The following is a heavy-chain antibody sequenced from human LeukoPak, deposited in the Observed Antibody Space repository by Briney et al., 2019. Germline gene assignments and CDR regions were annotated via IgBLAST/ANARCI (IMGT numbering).Heavy chain of an antibody. Sequence: GGSLRLSCAASGFTFSSYAMSWVRQAPGKGLEWVSAIGGSGSTTYYADSVKGQFTISRDNSKNTLYLQMNSLRAEDTAVYYCAKDTASSWWYFDLWGRGTLVTVSS. CDR2: IGGSGSTT. CDR3: AKDTASSWWYFDL. D-gene: IGHD5-18*01. J-gene: IGHJ2*01. V-gene: IGHV3-23*01. CDR1: GFTFSSYA.